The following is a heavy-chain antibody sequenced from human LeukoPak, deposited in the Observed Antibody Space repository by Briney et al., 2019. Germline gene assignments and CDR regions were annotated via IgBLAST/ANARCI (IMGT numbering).Heavy chain of an antibody. CDR2: VSRSGGTT. J-gene: IGHJ4*02. V-gene: IGHV3-23*01. Sequence: PGGSLRLSCAASGFTFSSNVMSWGRQAPGRGLEWGSSVSRSGGTTYSADSVKGRFTSSRDTSKNTLYLQMNSLRAEDTAIYYCTKRGAEVGETVAPGDYWGQGTLVTVSS. D-gene: IGHD1-26*01. CDR3: TKRGAEVGETVAPGDY. CDR1: GFTFSSNV.